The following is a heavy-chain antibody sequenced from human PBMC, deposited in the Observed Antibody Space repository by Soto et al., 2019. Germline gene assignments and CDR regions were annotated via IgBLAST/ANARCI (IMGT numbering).Heavy chain of an antibody. J-gene: IGHJ4*02. CDR1: GYSFTRYW. CDR3: ARPRNCSGPYCGFDY. CDR2: NNTGSADT. D-gene: IGHD2-15*01. V-gene: IGHV5-51*01. Sequence: PGGAPKTLLKCPGYSFTRYWIGWVRQMPGKGREGRGINNTGSADTRYSPSFEGQVTISADKSISTAYLQWSSLKASDTAMYYCARPRNCSGPYCGFDYWGQGTLVTVSS.